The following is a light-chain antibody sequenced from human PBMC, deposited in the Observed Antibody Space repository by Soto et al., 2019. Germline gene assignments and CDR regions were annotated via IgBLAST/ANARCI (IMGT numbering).Light chain of an antibody. V-gene: IGKV1-5*03. CDR3: QQYNTYWT. CDR1: QSVSFW. CDR2: KAS. J-gene: IGKJ1*01. Sequence: DIQMTQSPSTLPAAIGDRVTITCRASQSVSFWLAWYQQKPGQAPKLLIYKASNLESGVPSRFSGRGFGTDFTLTISSLQPDDFATYHCQQYNTYWTFGQGTKVEIK.